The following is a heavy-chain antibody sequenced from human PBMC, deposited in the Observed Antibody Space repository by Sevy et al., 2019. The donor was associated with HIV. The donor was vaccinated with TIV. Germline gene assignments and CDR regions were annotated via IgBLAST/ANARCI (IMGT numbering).Heavy chain of an antibody. V-gene: IGHV1-8*01. J-gene: IGHJ4*02. CDR1: GYTFTSYD. CDR3: ARGPASYYDFWSGYLLLQTEFDY. D-gene: IGHD3-3*01. CDR2: MNPNSGNT. Sequence: ASVKVSCKASGYTFTSYDINWVRQATGQGLEWMGWMNPNSGNTGYAQTFQGRVTMTRNTSISTAYMELSSLRSEDTAVYYCARGPASYYDFWSGYLLLQTEFDYWGQGTLVTVSS.